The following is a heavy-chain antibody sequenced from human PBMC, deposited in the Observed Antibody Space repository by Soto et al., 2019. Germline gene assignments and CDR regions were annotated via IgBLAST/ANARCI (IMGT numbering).Heavy chain of an antibody. CDR3: ARGRDAYKGGNY. Sequence: QVQLQQWGAGLLKPSETLSLTCAVYGGSFSDHYCTWIRQSPGKGLEWIGEIHPSGTTNYNPSLESRLTISIDTSKTEFALRLSSVTAADTAVYYWARGRDAYKGGNYWGQGTLVSVSS. V-gene: IGHV4-34*01. CDR2: IHPSGTT. CDR1: GGSFSDHY. J-gene: IGHJ4*02. D-gene: IGHD3-16*01.